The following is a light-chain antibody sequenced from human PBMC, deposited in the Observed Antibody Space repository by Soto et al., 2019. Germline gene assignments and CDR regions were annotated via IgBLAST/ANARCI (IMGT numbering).Light chain of an antibody. J-gene: IGLJ1*01. Sequence: FMLTQPHSVSESPGKTVTISCTRSSGRIASSYVQWYQQRPGSAPTTVIYDDDERPSGVPDRFSGSVDSSSNSASLTISGLTTEDEADYYCHSHDNTNQVFGTGTKLTVL. V-gene: IGLV6-57*03. CDR3: HSHDNTNQV. CDR1: SGRIASSY. CDR2: DDD.